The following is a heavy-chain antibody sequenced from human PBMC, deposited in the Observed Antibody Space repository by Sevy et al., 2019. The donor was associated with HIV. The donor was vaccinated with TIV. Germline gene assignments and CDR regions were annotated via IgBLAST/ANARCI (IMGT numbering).Heavy chain of an antibody. CDR1: GFSISSDYY. Sequence: SETLSLTCTVSGFSISSDYYWGWIRQPPGKGLEWIGSIYDGGSTYYNQSLKSRVTISIDTSKNQSSLKLSSVTAADTAVYYCARDYYGSGSYYEFVYWGQRTLVTVSS. D-gene: IGHD3-10*01. CDR3: ARDYYGSGSYYEFVY. CDR2: IYDGGST. J-gene: IGHJ4*02. V-gene: IGHV4-38-2*02.